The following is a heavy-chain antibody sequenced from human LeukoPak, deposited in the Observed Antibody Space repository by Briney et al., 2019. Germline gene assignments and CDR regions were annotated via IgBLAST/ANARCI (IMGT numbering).Heavy chain of an antibody. J-gene: IGHJ3*02. Sequence: GGSLRLSCAASGFTLSSYWMHWVRQAPGKGLVWVSRIKSDGSSTSYADSVKGRFTISRDNAKNTLYLQMNSLRAEDTAVYYCARDGDSSSASDAFDIWGQGTMVTVSS. D-gene: IGHD6-6*01. CDR1: GFTLSSYW. V-gene: IGHV3-74*01. CDR3: ARDGDSSSASDAFDI. CDR2: IKSDGSST.